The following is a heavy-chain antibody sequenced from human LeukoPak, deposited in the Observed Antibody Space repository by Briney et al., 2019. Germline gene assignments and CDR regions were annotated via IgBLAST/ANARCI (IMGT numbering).Heavy chain of an antibody. D-gene: IGHD3-16*01. CDR3: ARRLGPNTLHLDW. J-gene: IGHJ4*02. V-gene: IGHV3-23*01. CDR2: ISGSGEDT. CDR1: GFTFTSHA. Sequence: PGGSLRLSCAVSGFTFTSHAISWVRQAPGKGLEWVSSISGSGEDTYYADSVKGRFTISRANSKDIVYLQMNSLRDDNTALYFCARRLGPNTLHLDWWDRATLVTVPS.